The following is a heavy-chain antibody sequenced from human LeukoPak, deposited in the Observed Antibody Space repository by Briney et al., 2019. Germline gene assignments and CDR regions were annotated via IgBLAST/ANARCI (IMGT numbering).Heavy chain of an antibody. J-gene: IGHJ6*04. V-gene: IGHV4-4*02. CDR1: GGSISSSNW. CDR2: IYHSGST. Sequence: SETLSLTCAVSGGSISSSNWWSWVRQPPGKGLEWIGGIYHSGSTNYNPSLKSRVTISVDKSKNQFSLKLSSVTAADTAVYYCARCITMVRGVISNYYYYYGMDVWGKGTTVTVSS. CDR3: ARCITMVRGVISNYYYYYGMDV. D-gene: IGHD3-10*01.